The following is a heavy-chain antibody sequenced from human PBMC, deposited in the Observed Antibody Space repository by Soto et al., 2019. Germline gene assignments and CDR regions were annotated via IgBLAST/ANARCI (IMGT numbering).Heavy chain of an antibody. Sequence: EVQLVESGGGLVQPGRSLRLSCVASGFTFGDYGMHWVRQAPGRGPEWVSGVTWNSGNIAYAETVKGRFTISRDNAKNSLYLPMNSLRAEDTALYYCLKDGLPSLFGLVYDGSNIWGHGKMVIVSS. CDR3: LKDGLPSLFGLVYDGSNI. CDR1: GFTFGDYG. V-gene: IGHV3-9*01. J-gene: IGHJ3*02. CDR2: VTWNSGNI. D-gene: IGHD3-3*01.